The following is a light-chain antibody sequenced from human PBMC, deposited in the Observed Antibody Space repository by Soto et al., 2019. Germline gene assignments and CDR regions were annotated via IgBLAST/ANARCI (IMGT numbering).Light chain of an antibody. CDR3: SSYAGNNIYV. V-gene: IGLV1-40*01. CDR1: SSNIGANYD. CDR2: DNT. Sequence: QSVLTQPPSVSGAPGQRVTISCTGSSSNIGANYDVHWYQQVPGTAPKLLIYDNTNRPSGVPGRFSGSKSGTSVSLAISGLQAEDEAEYYCSSYAGNNIYVFGAGTQLTVL. J-gene: IGLJ7*01.